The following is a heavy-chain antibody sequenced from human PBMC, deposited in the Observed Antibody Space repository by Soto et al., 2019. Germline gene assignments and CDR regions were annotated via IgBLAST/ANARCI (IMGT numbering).Heavy chain of an antibody. CDR3: ASNNYDYVWGSYRRFDY. CDR2: IYYSGST. D-gene: IGHD3-16*02. Sequence: PSETLSLTCTVSGGSVSSGSYYWSWIRQPPGKGLEWIGYIYYSGSTNYNPSLKSRVTISVDTSKNQFSLKLSSVTAADTAVYYCASNNYDYVWGSYRRFDYWGQGTLVTVSS. CDR1: GGSVSSGSYY. V-gene: IGHV4-61*01. J-gene: IGHJ4*02.